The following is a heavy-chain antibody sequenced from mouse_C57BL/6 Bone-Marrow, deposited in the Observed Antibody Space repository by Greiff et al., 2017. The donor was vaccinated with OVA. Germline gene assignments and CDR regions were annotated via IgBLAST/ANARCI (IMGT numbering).Heavy chain of an antibody. Sequence: VQLPQSGAELVKPGASVTLSCKASVYPFTSYWMHWVKQRPGRGLAWIGRIAPNSGCTKYNEKFKSKATLTVDKPSSPAYMQLSSLTSEDSAVYYCARSGLLRGFAYWGQGTLVTVSA. D-gene: IGHD1-1*01. V-gene: IGHV1-72*01. J-gene: IGHJ3*01. CDR2: IAPNSGCT. CDR1: VYPFTSYW. CDR3: ARSGLLRGFAY.